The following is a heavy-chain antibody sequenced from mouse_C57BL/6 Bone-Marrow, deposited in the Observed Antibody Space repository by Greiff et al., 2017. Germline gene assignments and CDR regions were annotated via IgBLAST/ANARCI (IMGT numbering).Heavy chain of an antibody. CDR1: GFTFSSYG. CDR3: ARHSNSKGAWFAY. Sequence: DVQLVASWGDLVKPGGSLKLSCAASGFTFSSYGLSWVRQTPDKRLAWVATISSGGSYTYYPDSVQGRVTISRDNAKNTLYLQMSSLKSEDTAMYYCARHSNSKGAWFAYWGQGTLVTVSA. CDR2: ISSGGSYT. J-gene: IGHJ3*01. D-gene: IGHD2-5*01. V-gene: IGHV5-6*01.